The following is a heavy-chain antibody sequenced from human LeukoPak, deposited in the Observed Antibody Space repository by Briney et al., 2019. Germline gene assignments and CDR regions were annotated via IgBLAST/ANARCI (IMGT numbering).Heavy chain of an antibody. CDR1: GFTFTSYA. J-gene: IGHJ4*02. Sequence: GGSLRLSCAASGFTFTSYAIHWVRQAPGQRLEWMGWINGGNGNTKYSQKFQGRVTITRDTSASTAYMELSSLRSEDTAVYYCARDPPSGFGDYFDYWGQGTLVTVSS. CDR3: ARDPPSGFGDYFDY. V-gene: IGHV1-3*01. D-gene: IGHD3-10*01. CDR2: INGGNGNT.